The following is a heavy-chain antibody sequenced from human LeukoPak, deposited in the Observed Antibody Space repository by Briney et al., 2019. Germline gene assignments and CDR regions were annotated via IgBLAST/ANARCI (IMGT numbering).Heavy chain of an antibody. CDR1: GYSFTSYW. J-gene: IGHJ4*02. Sequence: GESLKISCKGSGYSFTSYWIGWVRQMPGKGLEWMGIIYPGDSDTRYSPSFQGQVTISADKSIATAYLHWSSLKASDTAMYYCARPVEMATSPFDYWGQGTLVTVSS. V-gene: IGHV5-51*01. CDR2: IYPGDSDT. CDR3: ARPVEMATSPFDY. D-gene: IGHD5-24*01.